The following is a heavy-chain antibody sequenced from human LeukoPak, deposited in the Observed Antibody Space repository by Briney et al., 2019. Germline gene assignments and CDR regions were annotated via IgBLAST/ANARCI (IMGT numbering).Heavy chain of an antibody. CDR3: AKVESIGYYDSSGRGILDY. D-gene: IGHD3-22*01. Sequence: GGSLRLSCAASGFTFSSYAMSWVRQAPGKGLEWVSAISGSGGSTYYADSVKGRFTISRDNSKNTLYLQMNSLRAEDTAVYYCAKVESIGYYDSSGRGILDYRGQGTLVTVSS. CDR2: ISGSGGST. V-gene: IGHV3-23*01. J-gene: IGHJ4*02. CDR1: GFTFSSYA.